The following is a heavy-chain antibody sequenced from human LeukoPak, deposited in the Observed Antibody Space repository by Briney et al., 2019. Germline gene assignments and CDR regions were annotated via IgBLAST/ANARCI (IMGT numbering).Heavy chain of an antibody. Sequence: ASVKVSCKASGYTFTSYGISWVRQAPGQGLEWMGWISAYNGNTNYAQKLKGRVTMTTDTSTSTAYMELRSLRSDDTAVYYCARDWDGDFWSGYYTAFSDYWGQGTLVTVSS. J-gene: IGHJ4*02. D-gene: IGHD3-3*01. CDR3: ARDWDGDFWSGYYTAFSDY. CDR2: ISAYNGNT. V-gene: IGHV1-18*01. CDR1: GYTFTSYG.